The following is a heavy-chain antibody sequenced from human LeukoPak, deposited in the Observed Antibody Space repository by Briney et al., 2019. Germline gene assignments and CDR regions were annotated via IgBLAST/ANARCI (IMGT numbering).Heavy chain of an antibody. CDR1: GFTFSNAW. J-gene: IGHJ3*02. CDR3: TTDPPPNYYGSGRFDGDAFDI. Sequence: GGSLRLSCAASGFTFSNAWMSWVRQAPGKGLEWVGRIKSKTDGGTTDYAAPVKGRFTISRDDSKNTLYLQMNSLKTEDTAVYYCTTDPPPNYYGSGRFDGDAFDIWGQGTMVTVSS. V-gene: IGHV3-15*01. CDR2: IKSKTDGGTT. D-gene: IGHD3-10*01.